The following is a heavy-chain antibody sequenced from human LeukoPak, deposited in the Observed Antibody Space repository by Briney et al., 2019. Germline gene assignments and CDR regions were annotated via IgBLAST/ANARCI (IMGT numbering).Heavy chain of an antibody. CDR1: GYSFTTYS. D-gene: IGHD2-21*01. Sequence: ASVKVSCKASGYSFTTYSITWVRQAPGQGLEWMGWISGYSGKTDSAQKLQGRVTMTTDNSTSTAYLEVRSVRSDDTAVYFCVRVGSAYGDPLEFDFWGQGTLVTVSS. CDR2: ISGYSGKT. CDR3: VRVGSAYGDPLEFDF. V-gene: IGHV1-18*01. J-gene: IGHJ4*02.